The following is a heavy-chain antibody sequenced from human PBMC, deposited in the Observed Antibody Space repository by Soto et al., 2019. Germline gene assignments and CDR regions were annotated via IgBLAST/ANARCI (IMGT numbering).Heavy chain of an antibody. CDR3: ARGDCSSTSCYALGMDV. Sequence: SVKVSFKDSCYTFTSYGISWVRQAPGQGLEWMGWISAYNGNTNYAQKLQGRVTMTTDTSTSTAYMELRSLRSDDTAVYHCARGDCSSTSCYALGMDVWGQGTTVTVSS. V-gene: IGHV1-18*04. CDR2: ISAYNGNT. J-gene: IGHJ6*02. CDR1: CYTFTSYG. D-gene: IGHD2-2*01.